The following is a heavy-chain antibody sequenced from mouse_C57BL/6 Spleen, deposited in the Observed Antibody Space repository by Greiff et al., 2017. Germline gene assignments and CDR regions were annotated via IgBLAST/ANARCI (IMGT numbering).Heavy chain of an antibody. CDR2: INPSNGGT. V-gene: IGHV1-53*01. Sequence: QVQLQQPGTELVKPGASVKLSCKASGYTFTSYWMHWVKQRPGQGLEWIGNINPSNGGTNYNEKFKSKATLTVDKSSSTAYMPLSSLTSEDSAVYYCAISRTGTGDYYAMDYWGQGTSVTVSS. CDR3: AISRTGTGDYYAMDY. CDR1: GYTFTSYW. J-gene: IGHJ4*01. D-gene: IGHD4-1*01.